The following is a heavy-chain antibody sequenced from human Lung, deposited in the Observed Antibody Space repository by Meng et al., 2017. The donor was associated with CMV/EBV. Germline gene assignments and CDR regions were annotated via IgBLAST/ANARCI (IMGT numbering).Heavy chain of an antibody. CDR3: ARDGYYDFWSGQYKPSNWFDP. Sequence: SETXSLXXTVSGGSVSSTNSYWGWLRQPPGKGLEWIGTIYYSGTTHYNPSLKSRVTISVDTSKNQFSLKLNSVTAADTAVYFCARDGYYDFWSGQYKPSNWFDPWGQGXLVTVSS. CDR1: GGSVSSTNSY. V-gene: IGHV4-39*07. D-gene: IGHD3-3*01. J-gene: IGHJ5*02. CDR2: IYYSGTT.